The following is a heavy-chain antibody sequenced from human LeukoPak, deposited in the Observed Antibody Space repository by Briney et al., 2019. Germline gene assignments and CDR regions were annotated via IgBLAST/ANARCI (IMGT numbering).Heavy chain of an antibody. J-gene: IGHJ6*02. Sequence: NPGGSLRLSCAASGFTFSSYSMNWVRQAPGKGLEWVSSISSSSSYIYYADSVKGRFTISRDNAKNSLYLQMNSLRAEDTAVYYCARDRAAAMHYEGMDVWGQGTTVTVSS. CDR1: GFTFSSYS. CDR3: ARDRAAAMHYEGMDV. D-gene: IGHD2-2*01. CDR2: ISSSSSYI. V-gene: IGHV3-21*01.